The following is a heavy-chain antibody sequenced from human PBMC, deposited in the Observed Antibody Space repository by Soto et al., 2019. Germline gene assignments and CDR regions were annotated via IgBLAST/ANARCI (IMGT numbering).Heavy chain of an antibody. J-gene: IGHJ3*01. CDR3: ARDLRGHYGP. CDR2: VSGSSSYI. CDR1: GFNFRNFN. Sequence: LRLSCEGSGFNFRNFNMIWVRQAPGKGLEWVSSVSGSSSYIYYADSVKGRFTVSRDNANNLVFLQMNGLRPEDTAMYYCARDLRGHYGPWGQGTMVTVS. D-gene: IGHD4-17*01. V-gene: IGHV3-21*06.